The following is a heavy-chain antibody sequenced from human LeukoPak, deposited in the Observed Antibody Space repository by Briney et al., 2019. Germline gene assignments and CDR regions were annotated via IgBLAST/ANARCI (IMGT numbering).Heavy chain of an antibody. CDR2: IYSGGST. V-gene: IGHV3-53*01. CDR1: GFTVSSNY. D-gene: IGHD4-11*01. Sequence: GGSLRLSCAASGFTVSSNYMSWVRQAPGKGLQWVPVIYSGGSTYYADSVKGRFTISRDNSKNTLYLQMNSLRAEDTAVYYCARDSPYSNSLFDYWGQGSLVTVSS. J-gene: IGHJ4*02. CDR3: ARDSPYSNSLFDY.